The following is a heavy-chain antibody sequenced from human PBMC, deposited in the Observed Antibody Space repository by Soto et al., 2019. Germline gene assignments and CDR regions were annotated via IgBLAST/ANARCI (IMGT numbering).Heavy chain of an antibody. CDR1: GGTFSSYA. CDR2: IIPIFGTA. Sequence: GASVKVSCKASGGTFSSYAISWVRQAPGQGLEWMGGIIPIFGTANYTQKFQGRVTITADESTSTAYMELSSLRSEDTAVYYCARVYCSSTSCLRYNWFDPWGQGTLVTVSS. J-gene: IGHJ5*02. CDR3: ARVYCSSTSCLRYNWFDP. D-gene: IGHD2-2*01. V-gene: IGHV1-69*13.